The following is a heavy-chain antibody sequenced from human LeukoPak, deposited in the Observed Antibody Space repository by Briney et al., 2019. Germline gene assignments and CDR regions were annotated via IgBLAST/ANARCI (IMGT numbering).Heavy chain of an antibody. V-gene: IGHV4-38-2*02. CDR3: ARGGWYSHL. D-gene: IGHD6-19*01. Sequence: SETLSLTCTVSGYFIRSGFYWGWIRQPPGKGLEWIGSFYHSGSTYYNPSLESRVTISLDTSKNQFYLKLSSVTGADTAVYYCARGGWYSHLWGQGALVTVSS. CDR1: GYFIRSGFY. J-gene: IGHJ5*02. CDR2: FYHSGST.